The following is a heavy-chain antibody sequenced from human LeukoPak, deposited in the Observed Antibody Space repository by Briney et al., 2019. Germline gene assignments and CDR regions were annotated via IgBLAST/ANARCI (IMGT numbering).Heavy chain of an antibody. D-gene: IGHD3-22*01. CDR1: GFTFSSYA. V-gene: IGHV3-48*03. J-gene: IGHJ4*02. CDR3: ARGDYYDRSVFCFDY. Sequence: HPGGSLRLSCAASGFTFSSYAMNWVRQAPGKGLEWVSYISSSGSTIYYADSVKGRFTISRDNAKNSLYLQMNSLRAEDTAVYYCARGDYYDRSVFCFDYWGQGTLVTVSS. CDR2: ISSSGSTI.